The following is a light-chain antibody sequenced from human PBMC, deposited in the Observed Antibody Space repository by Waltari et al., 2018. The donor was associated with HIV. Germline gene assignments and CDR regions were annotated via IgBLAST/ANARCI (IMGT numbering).Light chain of an antibody. CDR3: SSYTISSHVV. CDR1: GGYHY. V-gene: IGLV2-14*01. J-gene: IGLJ2*01. CDR2: EVN. Sequence: QSALTQHASVSGSLGQSITIACTGTGGYHYVSWYQPPPDHAPKLIIYEVNKRPSGFSNRFSGSKAGSTASLTISGLQAEDEAHYHCSSYTISSHVVFGGGTRLTVL.